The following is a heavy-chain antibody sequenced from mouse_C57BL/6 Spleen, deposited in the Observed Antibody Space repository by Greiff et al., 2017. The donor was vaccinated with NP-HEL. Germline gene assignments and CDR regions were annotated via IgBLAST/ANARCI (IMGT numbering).Heavy chain of an antibody. D-gene: IGHD2-3*01. CDR3: TKDDLYFDY. CDR1: GFTFSNYW. Sequence: EVMLVESGGGLVQPGGSMKLSCVASGFTFSNYWMNWVRQSPEKGLEWVAQIRLKSDNYATHYAESVKGRFTISRDDSKSSVYLQMNNLRAEDTGIYYCTKDDLYFDYWGQGTTLTVSS. V-gene: IGHV6-3*01. CDR2: IRLKSDNYAT. J-gene: IGHJ2*01.